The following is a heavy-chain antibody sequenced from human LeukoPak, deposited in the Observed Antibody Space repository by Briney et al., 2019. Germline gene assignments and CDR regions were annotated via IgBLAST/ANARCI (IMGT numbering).Heavy chain of an antibody. CDR1: GGSISSYY. J-gene: IGHJ4*02. V-gene: IGHV4-59*01. CDR2: IYYSGST. D-gene: IGHD6-6*01. Sequence: PSETLSLTCTVSGGSISSYYWSWIRQPPGKGLGWIGYIYYSGSTNYNPSLKSRVTISVDTSKNQFSLKLSSVTAADTAVYYCASSFDEYSSSSPPDYWGQGTLVTVSS. CDR3: ASSFDEYSSSSPPDY.